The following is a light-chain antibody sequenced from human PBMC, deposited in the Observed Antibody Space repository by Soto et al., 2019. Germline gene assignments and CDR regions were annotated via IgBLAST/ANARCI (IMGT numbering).Light chain of an antibody. J-gene: IGLJ1*01. Sequence: QSVLTQPPSASGSPGQSVTISCIGTSSDVGRYNYVSWYQHHPGKAPKLIIYEVTKRPSGVPDRFSGSKSGNTASLTVSGFQADDEADYYCNSYVGSNNYVFGTGTKVTVL. CDR2: EVT. V-gene: IGLV2-8*01. CDR3: NSYVGSNNYV. CDR1: SSDVGRYNY.